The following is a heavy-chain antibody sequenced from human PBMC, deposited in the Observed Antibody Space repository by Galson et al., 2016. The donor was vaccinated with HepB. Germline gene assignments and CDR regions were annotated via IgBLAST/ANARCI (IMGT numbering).Heavy chain of an antibody. D-gene: IGHD5/OR15-5a*01. CDR1: GFTFSTYA. CDR2: ISGSGDST. V-gene: IGHV3-23*01. Sequence: SLRLSCAASGFTFSTYAMSWVRQAPGKGLEWVSRISGSGDSTYNADSVKGRFTISRDNSKNTLYLQMNSLRAEDTAVYYCAKVHSTMSYHYGLDVWGQGTTVTVSS. CDR3: AKVHSTMSYHYGLDV. J-gene: IGHJ6*02.